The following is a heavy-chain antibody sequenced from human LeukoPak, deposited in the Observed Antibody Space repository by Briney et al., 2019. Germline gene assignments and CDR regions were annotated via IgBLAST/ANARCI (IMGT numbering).Heavy chain of an antibody. CDR3: AREDFWSRKGWFDP. D-gene: IGHD3-3*01. V-gene: IGHV4-59*01. CDR2: IYYSGST. Sequence: SETLSLTCTVSGGSISSYYWSWIRQPPGKGLEWIGYIYYSGSTNYNPSLKSRATISVDTSKNQFSLKLSSVTAADTAVYYCAREDFWSRKGWFDPWGQGTLVTVSS. CDR1: GGSISSYY. J-gene: IGHJ5*02.